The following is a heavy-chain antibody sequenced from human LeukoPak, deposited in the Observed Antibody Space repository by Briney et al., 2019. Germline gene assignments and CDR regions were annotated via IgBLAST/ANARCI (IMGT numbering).Heavy chain of an antibody. CDR1: GFTFSNYW. J-gene: IGHJ5*02. V-gene: IGHV3-7*01. CDR2: IGQDGRET. D-gene: IGHD3-16*02. CDR3: ATRGDLSVFGALGH. Sequence: GGSLRLSCVVSGFTFSNYWMDWVRQAPGKGLEWVAFIGQDGRETNYAGSVKGRFTISRDNAKNSLYLQMNNLRVEETAVCYCATRGDLSVFGALGHWGQGNVVTVSS.